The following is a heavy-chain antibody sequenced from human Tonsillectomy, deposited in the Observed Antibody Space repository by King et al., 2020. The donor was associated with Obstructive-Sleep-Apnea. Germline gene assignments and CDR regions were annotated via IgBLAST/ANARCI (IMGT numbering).Heavy chain of an antibody. J-gene: IGHJ5*02. CDR1: GGTFSSYA. Sequence: VQLVESGAEVKKPGSSVKVSCKASGGTFSSYAISWVRQAPGQGLEWMGGIIPIFGTANYAQKFQGRGTITADGSTSTAHMELSSLRSEDTAVYYCAGPSSDYGDYYNWFDPWGQGTLVTVSS. V-gene: IGHV1-69*01. CDR2: IIPIFGTA. CDR3: AGPSSDYGDYYNWFDP. D-gene: IGHD4-17*01.